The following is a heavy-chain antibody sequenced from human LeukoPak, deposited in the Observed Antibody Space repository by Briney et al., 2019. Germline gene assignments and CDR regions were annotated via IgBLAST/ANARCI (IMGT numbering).Heavy chain of an antibody. V-gene: IGHV1-2*02. CDR1: GGTFSSYA. Sequence: ASVKVSCKASGGTFSSYAISWVRQAPGQGLEWMGWINPNSGGTNNAQRFQGRVTMTRDTSISTAYMELNRLRSDDTAVYYCARGEGKAYYYESSGYLGDYWGQGTLVTVSS. J-gene: IGHJ4*02. CDR3: ARGEGKAYYYESSGYLGDY. CDR2: INPNSGGT. D-gene: IGHD3-22*01.